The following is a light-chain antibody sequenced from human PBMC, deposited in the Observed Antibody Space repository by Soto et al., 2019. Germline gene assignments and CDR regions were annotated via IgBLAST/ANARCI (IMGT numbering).Light chain of an antibody. Sequence: DIQMTQSPSTLSASVGDRVTITCRASQSISSWVAWYQQKPGKAPKILIYDASSLESGVPSRFSGSGSGTEFTLTISSLQPDDFATDYCQQYNSYLYTFGQGTKLEIK. V-gene: IGKV1-5*01. J-gene: IGKJ2*01. CDR3: QQYNSYLYT. CDR1: QSISSW. CDR2: DAS.